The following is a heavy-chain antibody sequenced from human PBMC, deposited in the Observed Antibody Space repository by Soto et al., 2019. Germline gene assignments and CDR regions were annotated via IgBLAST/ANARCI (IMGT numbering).Heavy chain of an antibody. CDR3: ARVRAVGATALRELTY. Sequence: QVQLVQSGAEVKKPGASVKVSCKASGYTFTSYAMHWVRQAPGQRLEWMGWINAGNGNTKYSQKFQGRVTITRDTSASTAYMELSSLRSEDTAVYYCARVRAVGATALRELTYWGQGTLVAVSS. V-gene: IGHV1-3*01. CDR2: INAGNGNT. CDR1: GYTFTSYA. D-gene: IGHD1-26*01. J-gene: IGHJ4*02.